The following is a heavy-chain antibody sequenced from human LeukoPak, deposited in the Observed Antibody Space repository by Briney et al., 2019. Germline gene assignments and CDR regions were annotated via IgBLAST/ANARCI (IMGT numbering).Heavy chain of an antibody. J-gene: IGHJ5*02. CDR2: IIPILGIA. Sequence: SVKVSCKASGGTFSSYAISWVRQAPGQGLEWMGRIIPILGIANYAQKFQGRVTITADKSTSTAYMELSSLRSEDTAVYYCARASRGQDWFDPWGQGTLVTVSS. D-gene: IGHD3-16*01. CDR1: GGTFSSYA. CDR3: ARASRGQDWFDP. V-gene: IGHV1-69*04.